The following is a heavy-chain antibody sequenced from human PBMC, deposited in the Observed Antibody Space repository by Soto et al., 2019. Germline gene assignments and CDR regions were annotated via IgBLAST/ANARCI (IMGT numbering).Heavy chain of an antibody. V-gene: IGHV3-15*01. Sequence: GGPLRLSCAASGFTFSNAWMSWVRQAPGKGLEWVGRIKSKTDGGTTDYAAPVKGRFTISRDDSKNTLYLQMNSLKTEDTAVYYCTTAVVVIDAFDYWGQGTLVTVSS. CDR2: IKSKTDGGTT. CDR3: TTAVVVIDAFDY. CDR1: GFTFSNAW. J-gene: IGHJ4*02. D-gene: IGHD2-2*01.